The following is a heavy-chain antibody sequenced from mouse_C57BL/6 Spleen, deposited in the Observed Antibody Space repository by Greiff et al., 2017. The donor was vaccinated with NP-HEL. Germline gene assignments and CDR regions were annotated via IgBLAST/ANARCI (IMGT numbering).Heavy chain of an antibody. D-gene: IGHD1-1*01. Sequence: EVQLVESGGGLVQPKGSLKLSCAASGFSFNTYAMNWVRQAPGKGLEWVARIRSKSNNYATYYADSVKVRFTISRDDSESMLYLQMNNLKTENTAMYYCVREGIYYGSTVYYYAMDYWGQGTSVTVSS. J-gene: IGHJ4*01. CDR3: VREGIYYGSTVYYYAMDY. V-gene: IGHV10-1*01. CDR2: IRSKSNNYAT. CDR1: GFSFNTYA.